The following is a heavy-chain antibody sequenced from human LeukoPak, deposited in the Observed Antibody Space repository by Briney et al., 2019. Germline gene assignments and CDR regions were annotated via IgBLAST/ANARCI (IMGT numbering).Heavy chain of an antibody. Sequence: SVKVSCKASGGTFSSYAISWVRQAPGQGLEWMGGIIPMFGTANYAQKFQGRVTITADESANIAYMELSSLGSEDTAVYYCARGPFPPAATVATNNWFDPWGQGTLVTVSS. V-gene: IGHV1-69*13. CDR3: ARGPFPPAATVATNNWFDP. D-gene: IGHD6-13*01. J-gene: IGHJ5*02. CDR2: IIPMFGTA. CDR1: GGTFSSYA.